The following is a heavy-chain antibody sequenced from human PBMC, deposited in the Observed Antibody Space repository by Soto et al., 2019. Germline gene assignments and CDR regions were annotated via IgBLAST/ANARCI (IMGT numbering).Heavy chain of an antibody. CDR1: GYTFTNYG. D-gene: IGHD3-22*01. V-gene: IGHV1-18*01. Sequence: QVQLGQSGAEVKKPGASVKVSCKVSGYTFTNYGISWVRQTPGQGLEWMGWLSAYNGNTNYAQKLQGRVTMTTDTSTSTAYMELRSLRSDDTAVYYCARDVGHYYDGSGFKIYFDYWGQGTLVTISS. CDR3: ARDVGHYYDGSGFKIYFDY. J-gene: IGHJ4*02. CDR2: LSAYNGNT.